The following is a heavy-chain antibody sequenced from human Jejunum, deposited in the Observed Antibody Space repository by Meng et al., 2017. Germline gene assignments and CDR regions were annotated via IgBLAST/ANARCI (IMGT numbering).Heavy chain of an antibody. CDR1: GLTFSGFA. CDR3: AKDPNGDYVGAFDS. V-gene: IGHV3-23*01. D-gene: IGHD4-17*01. Sequence: EVQLLESGGGLVQPGGSLILSCAGSGLTFSGFAMTWLRQAPGKGLQWVSSITGSGDRTQYADHVKGRFTISRDNSKSTLYLQMNSLRVEDTAVYYCAKDPNGDYVGAFDSWGQGALVTVSS. J-gene: IGHJ4*02. CDR2: ITGSGDRT.